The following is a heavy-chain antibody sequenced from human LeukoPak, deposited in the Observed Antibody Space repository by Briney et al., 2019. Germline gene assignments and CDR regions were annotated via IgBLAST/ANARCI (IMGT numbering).Heavy chain of an antibody. D-gene: IGHD3-22*01. CDR3: ARGPYSYDSSGAFDI. CDR1: GGSFSGYY. Sequence: PSETLSLTCAVYGGSFSGYYWSWIRQPPGKGLEWIVEINHSESTNYNPSLKSRVTISVDTSKNQFSLKLSSVTAADTAVYFCARGPYSYDSSGAFDIWGQGTMVTVSS. CDR2: INHSEST. V-gene: IGHV4-34*01. J-gene: IGHJ3*02.